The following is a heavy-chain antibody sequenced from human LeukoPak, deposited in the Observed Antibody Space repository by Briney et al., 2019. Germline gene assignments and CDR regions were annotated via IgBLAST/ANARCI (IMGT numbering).Heavy chain of an antibody. Sequence: PGGSLRLSCAASGFTFSPYDMNWVRQAPGKGLEWVSYISGSGSTIYYADSVKGRFTISRDNAKNSLYLQMNSLRAEDTAVYYCARGLEVGSSGYFCSIPLDYWGQGTLVTVSS. J-gene: IGHJ4*02. D-gene: IGHD3-22*01. CDR2: ISGSGSTI. CDR1: GFTFSPYD. CDR3: ARGLEVGSSGYFCSIPLDY. V-gene: IGHV3-48*03.